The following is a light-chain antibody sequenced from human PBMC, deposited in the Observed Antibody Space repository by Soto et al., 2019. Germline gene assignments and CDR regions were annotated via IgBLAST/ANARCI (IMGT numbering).Light chain of an antibody. CDR2: SNN. CDR3: ASCDHRLGAVI. CDR1: SSNIGGTNY. J-gene: IGLJ2*01. Sequence: QSVLTQPPSASGTPGQRVFISCSGSSSNIGGTNYAYWYQQLPGAAPKLLMHSNNLRPSGVPERISGSKSGTSASLAISGLRSEDEAVYYCASCDHRLGAVIFGGGTKVPS. V-gene: IGLV1-47*02.